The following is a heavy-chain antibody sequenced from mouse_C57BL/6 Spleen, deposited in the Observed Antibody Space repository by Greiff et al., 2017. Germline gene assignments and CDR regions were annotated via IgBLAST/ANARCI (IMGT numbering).Heavy chain of an antibody. CDR3: ARDYGNYGAMDY. D-gene: IGHD2-1*01. V-gene: IGHV1-54*01. CDR1: GYAFTNYL. CDR2: INPGSGGT. Sequence: VQVVESGAELVRPGTSVKVSCKASGYAFTNYLIEWVKQRPGQGLEWIGVINPGSGGTNYNEKFKGKATLTADKSSSTAYMQLSSLTSEDSAVYFCARDYGNYGAMDYWGQGTSVTVAS. J-gene: IGHJ4*01.